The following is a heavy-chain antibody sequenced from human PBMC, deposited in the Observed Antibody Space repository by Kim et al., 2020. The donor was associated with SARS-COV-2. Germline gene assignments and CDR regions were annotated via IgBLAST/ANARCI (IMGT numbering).Heavy chain of an antibody. Sequence: GGSLRLSCAASGFSFSRKVMHWVRQASGKGLEWVAVISEDGNNKYYADSVKGRITVTRDNSKNTLYLQMNSLRAEDTAVYYCARDGGATGATYYFDFWGQGTLVTVSS. CDR2: ISEDGNNK. CDR3: ARDGGATGATYYFDF. CDR1: GFSFSRKV. J-gene: IGHJ4*02. D-gene: IGHD1-26*01. V-gene: IGHV3-30*03.